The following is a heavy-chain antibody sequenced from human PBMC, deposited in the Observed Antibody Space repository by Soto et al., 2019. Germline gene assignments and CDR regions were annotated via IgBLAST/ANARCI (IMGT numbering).Heavy chain of an antibody. CDR3: AREIVTAGGNNYFDP. Sequence: SETLSLTCGVSGGTVASSHWWSWVRQSPGGGLEWIGNVYHTGDTNLNPSLQSRVTISVDKSNNQFSLRLNSLTAADTAVYFCAREIVTAGGNNYFDPWGPGTLLTVSS. J-gene: IGHJ5*02. D-gene: IGHD2-21*02. CDR2: VYHTGDT. V-gene: IGHV4-4*02. CDR1: GGTVASSHW.